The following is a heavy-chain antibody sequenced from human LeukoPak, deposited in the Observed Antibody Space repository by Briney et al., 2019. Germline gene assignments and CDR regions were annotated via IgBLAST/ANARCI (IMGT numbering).Heavy chain of an antibody. CDR3: ARDDRYCSGGSCYSEYAFDI. CDR2: ISAYNGNT. D-gene: IGHD2-15*01. Sequence: GASVKVSCKASGYTFTSYGISWVRQAPGQGLEWMGWISAYNGNTNYAQKLQGRVTMTTDTSTGTAYMELRSLRSDDTAVYYCARDDRYCSGGSCYSEYAFDIWGQGTMVTVSS. CDR1: GYTFTSYG. V-gene: IGHV1-18*01. J-gene: IGHJ3*02.